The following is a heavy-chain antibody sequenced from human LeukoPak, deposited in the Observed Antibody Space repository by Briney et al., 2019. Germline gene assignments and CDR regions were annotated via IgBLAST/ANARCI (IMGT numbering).Heavy chain of an antibody. CDR2: ISSSSSYI. CDR1: GFTFSSYS. Sequence: GGSLRLSCAASGFTFSSYSMNWVRQAPGKGLEWVSSISSSSSYIYYADSVKGRFTISRDNAKNSLYLQMNSLRAEDTAVYYCARVEVDTAMVSDYYYYYGMDVWGQGTTVTVSS. V-gene: IGHV3-21*01. CDR3: ARVEVDTAMVSDYYYYYGMDV. D-gene: IGHD5-18*01. J-gene: IGHJ6*02.